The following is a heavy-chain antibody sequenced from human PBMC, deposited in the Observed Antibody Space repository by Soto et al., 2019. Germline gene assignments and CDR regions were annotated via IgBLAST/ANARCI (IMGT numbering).Heavy chain of an antibody. CDR1: GFTFSSYS. V-gene: IGHV3-21*01. CDR2: ISSSSSYI. J-gene: IGHJ6*03. D-gene: IGHD3-9*01. Sequence: EVQLVESGGGLVKPGGSLRLSCAASGFTFSSYSMNWVRQAPGKGLEWVSSISSSSSYIYYADSVKGRFTISRDNAKNALYLQMNSLRAEDTAVYYYARDQELRYFDGSTYYYYYMDVWGKGTTVTVSS. CDR3: ARDQELRYFDGSTYYYYYMDV.